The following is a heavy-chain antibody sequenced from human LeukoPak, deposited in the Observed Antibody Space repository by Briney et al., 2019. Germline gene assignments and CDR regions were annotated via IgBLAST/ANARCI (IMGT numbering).Heavy chain of an antibody. V-gene: IGHV3-33*06. CDR2: IWYDGSNK. CDR1: GFTFSSYG. CDR3: AKDPLNVFERVYYDSSGPTWFDY. Sequence: GRSLRLSCAASGFTFSSYGMHWVRQAPGKGLEWVAVIWYDGSNKYYADSVKGRFTISRDNSKNTLYLQMNSLRAEDTAVYYCAKDPLNVFERVYYDSSGPTWFDYWGQGTLVTVSS. J-gene: IGHJ4*02. D-gene: IGHD3-22*01.